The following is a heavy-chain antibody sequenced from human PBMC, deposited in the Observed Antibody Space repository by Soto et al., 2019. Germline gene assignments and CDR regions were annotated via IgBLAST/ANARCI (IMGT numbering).Heavy chain of an antibody. J-gene: IGHJ6*02. Sequence: QVQLQESGPGLVKPSQTLSLTCTVSGGSISSGDYYWSWIRQPPGKGLEWIGYIYYSGSTYYNPSLKRRVTISVDKTKTQFSLKLSSGPAAETAVCYCARTIWGGYYGMDVWVHGTTVTVSS. V-gene: IGHV4-30-4*01. CDR3: ARTIWGGYYGMDV. D-gene: IGHD3-9*01. CDR2: IYYSGST. CDR1: GGSISSGDYY.